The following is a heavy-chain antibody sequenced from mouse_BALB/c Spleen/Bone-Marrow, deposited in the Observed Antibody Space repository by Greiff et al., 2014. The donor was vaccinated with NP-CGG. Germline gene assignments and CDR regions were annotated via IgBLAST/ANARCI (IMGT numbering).Heavy chain of an antibody. V-gene: IGHV2-6-7*01. CDR2: IWGDGIT. CDR3: AREGNYFDY. CDR1: GFSLTVYG. Sequence: VQLQQSGPGLVAPSQSLSITCTVSGFSLTVYGVNWVRQPPGKGLEWLGMIWGDGITDYNSAFKSRLSISKDDSKSQVFLKMNSLQTDDTAKYYCAREGNYFDYWGQGTTPTVSS. J-gene: IGHJ2*01.